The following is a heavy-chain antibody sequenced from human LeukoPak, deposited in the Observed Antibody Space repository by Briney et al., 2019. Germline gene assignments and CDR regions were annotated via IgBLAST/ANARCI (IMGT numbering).Heavy chain of an antibody. D-gene: IGHD2-21*01. V-gene: IGHV3-53*01. CDR1: GFTVSSNY. CDR2: IYSGGIT. CDR3: ARTRSISSALWFDP. J-gene: IGHJ5*02. Sequence: GGSLRLSCAASGFTVSSNYMSWVRQAPGKGLEWVSVIYSGGITYYADSVKGRFTISRDNSKNTLYLQMNSLRAEDTAVYYCARTRSISSALWFDPWGQGTLVTVSS.